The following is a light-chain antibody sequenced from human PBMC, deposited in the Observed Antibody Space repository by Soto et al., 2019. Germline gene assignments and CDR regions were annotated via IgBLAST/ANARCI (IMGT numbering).Light chain of an antibody. CDR1: SSDGGGYNY. CDR2: DVS. V-gene: IGLV2-14*01. J-gene: IGLJ1*01. Sequence: QSVLTQPASVSGSPGQSITISCTGTSSDGGGYNYVSWYQQHPGKAPKLMIYDVSNRPSGVSNRFSGSKSGNTASLTISGLQAEDEADYHCSSYTSSSTNYVFGTGTKVTVL. CDR3: SSYTSSSTNYV.